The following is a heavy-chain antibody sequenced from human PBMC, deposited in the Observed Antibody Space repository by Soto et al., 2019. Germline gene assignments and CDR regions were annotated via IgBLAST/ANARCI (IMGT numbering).Heavy chain of an antibody. CDR1: GRTFSSSN. D-gene: IGHD3-22*01. V-gene: IGHV3-48*02. CDR3: ARGGGAWLLLPFDI. CDR2: ISAASNTI. J-gene: IGHJ3*02. Sequence: WGSMRLSCAASGRTFSSSNMNWVRQAPGKGLEWLSYISAASNTIYYAESVKGRFTVSRDNAQNSLYLQMNSLSDEDTAVYFCARGGGAWLLLPFDIWGQGTTVTVSS.